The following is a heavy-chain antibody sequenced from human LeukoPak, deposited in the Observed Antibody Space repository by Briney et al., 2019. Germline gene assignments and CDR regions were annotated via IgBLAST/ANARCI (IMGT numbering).Heavy chain of an antibody. V-gene: IGHV3-21*04. CDR1: GFTFSSYS. CDR3: AKESLVVIESYFDN. Sequence: PGGSLRLSCAASGFTFSSYSMNWVRQAPGKGLEWVSSISSSSSYIYYADSVKGRFTISRDNAKNTLYLQMNSLRDEDTAEYFCAKESLVVIESYFDNWGQGTLVLVSS. J-gene: IGHJ4*02. CDR2: ISSSSSYI. D-gene: IGHD3-22*01.